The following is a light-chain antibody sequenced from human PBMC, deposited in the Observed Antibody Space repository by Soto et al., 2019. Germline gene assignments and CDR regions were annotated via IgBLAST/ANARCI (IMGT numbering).Light chain of an antibody. CDR2: LNSDGSH. J-gene: IGLJ3*02. V-gene: IGLV4-69*01. Sequence: QLVLTQSPSASASLGASVKLTCTLSSGHSSYAIAWHQQQPEKGPRYSMKLNSDGSHSKGDGIPDRFSGSSSGAERYLTISSLQSEDEADYYCQTWGTGLLVFGGGTKVTVL. CDR3: QTWGTGLLV. CDR1: SGHSSYA.